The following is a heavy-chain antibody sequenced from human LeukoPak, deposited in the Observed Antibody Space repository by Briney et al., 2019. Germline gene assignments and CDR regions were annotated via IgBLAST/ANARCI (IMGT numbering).Heavy chain of an antibody. CDR3: ARDPSRESDGYTDY. V-gene: IGHV1-18*01. J-gene: IGHJ4*02. D-gene: IGHD5-18*01. CDR1: GYTFTSYG. Sequence: ASVKVSCKASGYTFTSYGISWVRQAPGQGLEWMGWISAYNGNTNYAQKLQGRVTMTTDTSTSTAYMELRSLRSDDTAVYYCARDPSRESDGYTDYWGQGTLVTVSS. CDR2: ISAYNGNT.